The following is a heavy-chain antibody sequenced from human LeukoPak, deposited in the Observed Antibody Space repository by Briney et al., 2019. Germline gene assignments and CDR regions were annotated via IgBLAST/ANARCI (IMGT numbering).Heavy chain of an antibody. D-gene: IGHD2-15*01. Sequence: ASVKVSCKASGHTFTSYDINWVRQATGQGLEWMGWMNPNSGNTGYAQKFQGRVTMTRNTSISTAYMELSSLRSEDTAVYYCARDKVDCSGGSCYSRGNWFDPWGQGTLVTVSS. CDR3: ARDKVDCSGGSCYSRGNWFDP. J-gene: IGHJ5*02. V-gene: IGHV1-8*01. CDR1: GHTFTSYD. CDR2: MNPNSGNT.